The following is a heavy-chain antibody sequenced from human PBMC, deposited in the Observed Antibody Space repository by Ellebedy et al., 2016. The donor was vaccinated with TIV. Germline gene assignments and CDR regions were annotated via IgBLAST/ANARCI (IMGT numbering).Heavy chain of an antibody. CDR1: GYDFTNYW. J-gene: IGHJ4*02. CDR2: IFPGDSDT. Sequence: GESLKISCNGSGYDFTNYWIGWVRQMPGKGLEWMGSIFPGDSDTRYRPSFQGQVTISADKSISTAYLQWGSLKASDTAIYYCVRQYCGADCYTDYWGQGTLVTVSS. CDR3: VRQYCGADCYTDY. D-gene: IGHD2-21*02. V-gene: IGHV5-51*01.